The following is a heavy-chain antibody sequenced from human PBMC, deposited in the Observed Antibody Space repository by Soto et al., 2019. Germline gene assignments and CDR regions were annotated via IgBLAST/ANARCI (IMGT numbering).Heavy chain of an antibody. CDR2: IYYSGST. CDR3: ARVGAFGVVNFDY. V-gene: IGHV4-31*03. D-gene: IGHD3-3*01. J-gene: IGHJ4*02. Sequence: QVQLQESGPGLVKPSQTLSLTCTVSGGSISSGGYYWSGIRRHPGKGLEWIGYIYYSGSTYYNPSLKSRVTISVDTSKNQFSLKLSSVTAADTAVYYCARVGAFGVVNFDYWGQGTLVTVSS. CDR1: GGSISSGGYY.